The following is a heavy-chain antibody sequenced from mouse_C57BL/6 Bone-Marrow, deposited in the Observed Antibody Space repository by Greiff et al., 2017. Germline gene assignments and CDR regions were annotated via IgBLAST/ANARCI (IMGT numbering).Heavy chain of an antibody. CDR1: GYTFTDYE. CDR3: TREGPIPFAY. CDR2: IDPETGGT. Sequence: QVQLQQSGAELVRPGASVTLSCKASGYTFTDYEMHWVKQTPVHGLEWIGAIDPETGGTAYNQKFKGKAILTADKSSSTAYMELRSLTSEDSAVYYCTREGPIPFAYWGQGTLVTDSA. J-gene: IGHJ3*01. V-gene: IGHV1-15*01. D-gene: IGHD3-3*01.